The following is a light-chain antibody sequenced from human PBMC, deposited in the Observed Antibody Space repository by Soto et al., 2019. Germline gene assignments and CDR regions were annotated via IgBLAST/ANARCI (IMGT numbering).Light chain of an antibody. CDR3: QVWDSRGDWRV. CDR2: DDA. CDR1: DLVTKS. V-gene: IGLV3-21*02. Sequence: SYELTQPPSVSVAPGQTATITCGGADLVTKSVHWYQQKPGQAPVLVVHDDADRPSGIPERFSGSKSGDTATLTISRAEAGDEADYHCQVWDSRGDWRVFGGGTKVTVL. J-gene: IGLJ3*02.